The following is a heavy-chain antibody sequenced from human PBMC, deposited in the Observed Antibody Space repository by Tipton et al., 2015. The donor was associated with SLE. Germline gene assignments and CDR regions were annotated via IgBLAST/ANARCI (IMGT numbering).Heavy chain of an antibody. J-gene: IGHJ3*02. D-gene: IGHD6-13*01. CDR3: ASPGYSSSKGAFDI. Sequence: TLSLTCAVYGGPFSGYYWSWIRQPPGKGLEWIGEINHSGSTNYNPSLKSRVTISVDTSKNQFSLKLSSVTAADTAVYYCASPGYSSSKGAFDIWGQGTMVTVSS. CDR2: INHSGST. CDR1: GGPFSGYY. V-gene: IGHV4-34*01.